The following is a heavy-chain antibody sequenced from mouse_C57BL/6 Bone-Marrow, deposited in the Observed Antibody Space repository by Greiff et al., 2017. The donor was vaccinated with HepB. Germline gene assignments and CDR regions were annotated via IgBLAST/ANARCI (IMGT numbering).Heavy chain of an antibody. CDR1: GFTFSDFY. D-gene: IGHD3-3*01. CDR2: SRNKANDYTT. V-gene: IGHV7-1*01. J-gene: IGHJ1*03. CDR3: ARDEGSRYFDV. Sequence: EVQGVESGGGLVQSGRSLRLSCATSGFTFSDFYMEWVRQAPGKGLEWIAASRNKANDYTTEYSASVKGRFIVSRDTSQSILYLQMNALRAEDTAIYYCARDEGSRYFDVWGTGTTVTVSS.